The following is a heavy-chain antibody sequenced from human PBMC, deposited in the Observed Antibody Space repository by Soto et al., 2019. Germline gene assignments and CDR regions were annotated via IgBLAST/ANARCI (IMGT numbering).Heavy chain of an antibody. J-gene: IGHJ3*02. Sequence: SVKVSCKASGGTFSSYAISWVRQAPGQGLEWMGGIIPIFGTANYAQKFQGRVTITADESTSTAYMELSSLRSEDTAVYYCARTDMPGDVFAIWGQGTMVTVSS. CDR2: IIPIFGTA. V-gene: IGHV1-69*13. D-gene: IGHD2-15*01. CDR1: GGTFSSYA. CDR3: ARTDMPGDVFAI.